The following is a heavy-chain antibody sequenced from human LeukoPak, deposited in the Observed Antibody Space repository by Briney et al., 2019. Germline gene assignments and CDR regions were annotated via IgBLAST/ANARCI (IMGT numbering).Heavy chain of an antibody. CDR1: GYSFNSHW. D-gene: IGHD2-15*01. Sequence: GESLKISCKASGYSFNSHWIGWVRQMPGRGLEWMGVFYPGDSDTRYSPSFQGQVTISVDKSITTAYLQWSSRKASDTAMYYCARGESCGGGSCSRVFNYWGQGTLVTVSS. CDR3: ARGESCGGGSCSRVFNY. CDR2: FYPGDSDT. J-gene: IGHJ4*02. V-gene: IGHV5-51*01.